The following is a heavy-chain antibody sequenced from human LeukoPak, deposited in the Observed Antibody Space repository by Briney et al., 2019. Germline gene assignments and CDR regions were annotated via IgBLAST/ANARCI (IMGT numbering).Heavy chain of an antibody. V-gene: IGHV3-23*01. CDR1: GFTFTSYA. CDR3: ARGNPDAFDI. J-gene: IGHJ3*02. Sequence: HPGGSLRLSCAASGFTFTSYAMSWVRQAPGKGLEWVSTISYSGGSTYYADSVKGRFTISRDNAKNTLYLQMNSLRAEDTAVYYCARGNPDAFDIWGQGTMVTVSS. CDR2: ISYSGGST.